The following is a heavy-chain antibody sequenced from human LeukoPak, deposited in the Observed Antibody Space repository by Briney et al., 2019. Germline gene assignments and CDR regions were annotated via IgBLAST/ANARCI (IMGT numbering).Heavy chain of an antibody. J-gene: IGHJ4*02. CDR1: GGTFSSYA. Sequence: SVKVSCKASGGTFSSYAIYWVRQAPGQGLEWMGGIIPIFGPTNYAQKFQGRVTITADESTGYVELSSLRSADTAVYYCARISWSGSYFSAVWGQGTLVTVSS. CDR2: IIPIFGPT. CDR3: ARISWSGSYFSAV. V-gene: IGHV1-69*01. D-gene: IGHD1-26*01.